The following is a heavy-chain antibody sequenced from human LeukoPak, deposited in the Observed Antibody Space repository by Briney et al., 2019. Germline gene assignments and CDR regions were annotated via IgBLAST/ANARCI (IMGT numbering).Heavy chain of an antibody. CDR3: ARRNADKNDAFDI. Sequence: SETLSLTCSVSGYSISSGNYWGWIRLPPGKGLQWIGSIYHSGSTYYNLSFRSRFTMSVDTSNDQFSLKLRSVTASDTAVYYCARRNADKNDAFDIWGQGTIVTVSS. CDR1: GYSISSGNY. CDR2: IYHSGST. V-gene: IGHV4-38-2*01. J-gene: IGHJ3*02. D-gene: IGHD3-22*01.